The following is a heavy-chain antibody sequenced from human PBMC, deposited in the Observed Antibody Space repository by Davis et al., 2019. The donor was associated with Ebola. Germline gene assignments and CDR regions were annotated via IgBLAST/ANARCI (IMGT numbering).Heavy chain of an antibody. CDR2: INHSGST. V-gene: IGHV4-34*01. Sequence: SETLSLTCAVYGGSFSGYYWSWIRQPPGKGLEWIGEINHSGSTNYNPSLKSRVTISVDKSKNQFSLKLSSVTAADTAVYYCARDQGGGRYSYGTYYYGMDVWGQGTTVTVSS. CDR1: GGSFSGYY. D-gene: IGHD5-18*01. CDR3: ARDQGGGRYSYGTYYYGMDV. J-gene: IGHJ6*02.